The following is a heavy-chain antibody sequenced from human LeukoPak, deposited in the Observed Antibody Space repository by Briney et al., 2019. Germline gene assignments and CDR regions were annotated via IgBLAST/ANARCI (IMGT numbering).Heavy chain of an antibody. CDR2: IWYDGSNK. J-gene: IGHJ5*02. D-gene: IGHD5-18*01. CDR3: PEKGGYSYGWFDP. CDR1: GFTFSSYG. V-gene: IGHV3-33*01. Sequence: GRSLRLSCAASGFTFSSYGMHWVHQAPGKGLEWVAVIWYDGSNKYYADSVKGRFTISRDNSKNTLYLQMNSLRAEDTAVYYCPEKGGYSYGWFDPWGQGTLVTVSS.